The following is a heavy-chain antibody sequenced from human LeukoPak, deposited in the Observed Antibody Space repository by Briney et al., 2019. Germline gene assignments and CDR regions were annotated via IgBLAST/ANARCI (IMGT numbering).Heavy chain of an antibody. CDR3: ARDLGNSGWYTFDY. J-gene: IGHJ4*02. D-gene: IGHD6-19*01. V-gene: IGHV6-1*01. CDR2: TYYRSKWYN. CDR1: GDSTSSNNGA. Sequence: SQTLSLTCAISGDSTSSNNGAWNWIRQSSSRGLEWLGRTYYRSKWYNDYAVSMEGRITINPDTSENQFSLQLNSVTPEDTAVYYCARDLGNSGWYTFDYWGQGTLVTVSS.